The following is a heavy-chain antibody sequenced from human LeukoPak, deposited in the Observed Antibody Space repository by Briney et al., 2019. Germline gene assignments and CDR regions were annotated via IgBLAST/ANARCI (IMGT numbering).Heavy chain of an antibody. J-gene: IGHJ6*02. CDR3: TTDYYDSSGYGYGMDV. V-gene: IGHV3-15*07. CDR1: GFTFSNAW. Sequence: GGSLRLSCAASGFTFSNAWMNWVRQAPGKGLEWVGCIKSKTDGGTTDYAAPVKGRFTISRDDSKNTLYLQMNSLKTEDTAVYYCTTDYYDSSGYGYGMDVWGQGTTVTVSS. D-gene: IGHD3-22*01. CDR2: IKSKTDGGTT.